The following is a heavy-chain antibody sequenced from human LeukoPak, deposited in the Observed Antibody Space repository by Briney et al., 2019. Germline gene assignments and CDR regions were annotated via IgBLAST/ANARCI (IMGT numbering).Heavy chain of an antibody. CDR1: GGSISSYY. J-gene: IGHJ4*02. D-gene: IGHD3-22*01. CDR2: IYYSGST. CDR3: ASSITMIVADSGY. V-gene: IGHV4-59*08. Sequence: SSETLSLTCTVSGGSISSYYWSWIRQPPGKGLEWIGYIYYSGSTNYNPSLKSRVTISVDTSKNQFSLKLSSVTAADTAVYYCASSITMIVADSGYWGQGTLVTVSS.